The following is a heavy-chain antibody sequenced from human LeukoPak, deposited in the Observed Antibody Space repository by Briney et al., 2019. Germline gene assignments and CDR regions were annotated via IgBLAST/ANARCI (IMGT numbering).Heavy chain of an antibody. V-gene: IGHV3-66*01. Sequence: GGSLRLSCAASGFTVSSNSASWVRQAPGKGLEWVSVIYSGGSTYYTDSVKGRFTISRDNSKNTLYLQMNSLRAEDAAVYYCARSLAMATAYFDYWGQGTLVTVSS. CDR3: ARSLAMATAYFDY. CDR2: IYSGGST. CDR1: GFTVSSNS. D-gene: IGHD5-24*01. J-gene: IGHJ4*02.